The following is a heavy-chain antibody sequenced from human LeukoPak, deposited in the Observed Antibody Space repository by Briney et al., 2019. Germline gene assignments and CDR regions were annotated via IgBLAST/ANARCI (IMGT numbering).Heavy chain of an antibody. D-gene: IGHD3-10*01. J-gene: IGHJ4*02. CDR2: ISSSSSTV. CDR3: ARAQTYYGSGSYLY. Sequence: GGSLRLSCTASGFTFSRYSMNWVRQAPGKGLEWVSYISSSSSTVYYADSLKGRFTISRDNAKNSLYLQMNSLRDEDTAVYYCARAQTYYGSGSYLYWGQGTLVTVSS. V-gene: IGHV3-48*02. CDR1: GFTFSRYS.